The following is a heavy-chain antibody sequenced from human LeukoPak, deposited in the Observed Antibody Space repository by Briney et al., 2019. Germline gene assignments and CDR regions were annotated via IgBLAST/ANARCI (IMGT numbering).Heavy chain of an antibody. J-gene: IGHJ5*02. V-gene: IGHV3-21*01. CDR1: GFAFATYS. CDR2: ISRSSSYI. CDR3: ARESRMTTFGGGIANNWFDP. D-gene: IGHD3-16*02. Sequence: NPGGSLRLSCAASGFAFATYSMTWVRQSPGKGLEWVSFISRSSSYISYADSVKGRFTISRDNAKNSLYLEMNSLRTDDTAVYYCARESRMTTFGGGIANNWFDPWGQGTLVTVSS.